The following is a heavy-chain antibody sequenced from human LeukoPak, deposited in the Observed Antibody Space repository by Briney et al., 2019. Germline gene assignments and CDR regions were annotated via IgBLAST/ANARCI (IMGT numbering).Heavy chain of an antibody. CDR1: GFTFSSYG. J-gene: IGHJ4*02. Sequence: GGSLRLSCAASGFTFSSYGMHWVRQAPGKGLEWVAVIWYDGSNKYYADSVKGRFTISRDNSKNTLYLQMNSLRVEDTAVYYCVRGGLYYYDSSGYGVDYWGQGTLVTVSS. CDR2: IWYDGSNK. CDR3: VRGGLYYYDSSGYGVDY. D-gene: IGHD3-22*01. V-gene: IGHV3-33*01.